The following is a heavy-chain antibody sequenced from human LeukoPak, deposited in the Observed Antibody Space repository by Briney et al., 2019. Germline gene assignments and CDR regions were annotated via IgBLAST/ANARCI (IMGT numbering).Heavy chain of an antibody. D-gene: IGHD6-13*01. CDR3: ARGTMLQLVPCLDH. V-gene: IGHV3-30*04. CDR1: GFTFSSFA. CDR2: ISFDGNYQ. J-gene: IGHJ4*02. Sequence: GGSLRLSCAASGFTFSSFAMHWVRQAPGKGLEWVATISFDGNYQYYADSVQGRFSISRDNSKNTLSLQMNSLTTDDTARYYCARGTMLQLVPCLDHWGQGTLVTVSS.